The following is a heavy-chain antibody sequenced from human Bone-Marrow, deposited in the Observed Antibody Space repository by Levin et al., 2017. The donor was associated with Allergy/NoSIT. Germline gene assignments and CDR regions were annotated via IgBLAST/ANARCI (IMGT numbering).Heavy chain of an antibody. CDR3: AKHSALYYYYAMDV. Sequence: GGSLRLSCAASGFIFSRYAMTWVRQAPGKGLEWVSSITASGYNTYYADSVKGRFTIARDNSKNTLYLQMNSLRAEDTAVYYCAKHSALYYYYAMDVWGQGTTVTVSS. CDR1: GFIFSRYA. V-gene: IGHV3-23*01. D-gene: IGHD1-26*01. CDR2: ITASGYNT. J-gene: IGHJ6*02.